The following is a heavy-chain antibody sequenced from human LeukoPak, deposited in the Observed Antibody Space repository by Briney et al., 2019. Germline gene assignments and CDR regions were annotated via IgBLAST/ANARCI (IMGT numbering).Heavy chain of an antibody. Sequence: GASVKVSCKASGYTFTSYGIGWVRQAPGQGLEWMGWISAYNGNTNYAQKLQGRVTMTTDTSTSTAYMELRSLRSDDTAVYYCARDPGGDTAMFVYYYYYGMDVWGQGTTVTVSS. V-gene: IGHV1-18*01. CDR1: GYTFTSYG. D-gene: IGHD5-18*01. CDR3: ARDPGGDTAMFVYYYYYGMDV. J-gene: IGHJ6*02. CDR2: ISAYNGNT.